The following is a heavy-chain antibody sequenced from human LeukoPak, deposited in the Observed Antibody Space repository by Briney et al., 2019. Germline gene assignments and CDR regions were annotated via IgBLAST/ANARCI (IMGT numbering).Heavy chain of an antibody. V-gene: IGHV4-4*02. Sequence: GSLRLSCAASGFIFSNAWMSWVRQAPGKGLEWIGTFYHGGSTYYNPSLKSRVTISVDTSKNQFSLNLTSVTAADTAVYYCARAMSIAARLQTIFDHRGRGTLVTVSS. CDR3: ARAMSIAARLQTIFDH. J-gene: IGHJ2*01. CDR2: FYHGGST. CDR1: GFIFSNAW. D-gene: IGHD6-6*01.